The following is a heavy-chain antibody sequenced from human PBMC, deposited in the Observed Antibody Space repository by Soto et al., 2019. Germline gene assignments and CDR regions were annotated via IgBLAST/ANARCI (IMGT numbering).Heavy chain of an antibody. V-gene: IGHV3-23*01. D-gene: IGHD6-19*01. J-gene: IGHJ4*02. CDR2: ISATGGST. CDR3: AKGGDSGRYLFDY. Sequence: GSLRLSCAASGFTFSSYAMTWVRRAPGKGLEWVSTISATGGSTYYADSVKGRFTIARDNSESTLYLQMNSLRAEDTAVYYCAKGGDSGRYLFDYWGQRTLVTVSS. CDR1: GFTFSSYA.